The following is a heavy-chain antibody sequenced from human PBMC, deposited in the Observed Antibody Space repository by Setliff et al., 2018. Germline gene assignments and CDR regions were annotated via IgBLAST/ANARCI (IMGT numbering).Heavy chain of an antibody. CDR3: ARAVDSSGYFPYWHFDL. CDR2: KSNRGDT. J-gene: IGHJ2*01. V-gene: IGHV4-59*01. Sequence: SETLSLTCTVSGGSIGSSFWNWIRQSPGKGLEWIGYKSNRGDTNSNPSLRSRLTMSVDTSKSQFSLNLTSVTAADTAVYFCARAVDSSGYFPYWHFDLWGRGALVTVS. CDR1: GGSIGSSF. D-gene: IGHD3-22*01.